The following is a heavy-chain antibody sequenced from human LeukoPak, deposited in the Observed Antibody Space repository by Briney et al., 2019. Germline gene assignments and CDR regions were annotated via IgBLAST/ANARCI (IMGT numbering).Heavy chain of an antibody. CDR3: ARGGTYTVDY. D-gene: IGHD3/OR15-3a*01. V-gene: IGHV3-7*01. J-gene: IGHJ4*02. CDR1: GFTFSIYW. CDR2: IKGDGSER. Sequence: GGSLRLSCAASGFTFSIYWMSWVRQAPGNGLEWVATIKGDGSERDYVDSVKGRFTVSRDNAKNSMYLQMNSLRAEDTAVYYCARGGTYTVDYWGQGTLVTVSS.